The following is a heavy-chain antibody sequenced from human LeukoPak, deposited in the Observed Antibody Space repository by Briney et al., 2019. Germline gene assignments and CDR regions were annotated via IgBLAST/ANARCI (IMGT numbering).Heavy chain of an antibody. V-gene: IGHV3-21*01. CDR2: ISSSSSYI. CDR1: GFTFSSYS. CDR3: ARAGVTMVRGVIRAFDI. D-gene: IGHD3-10*01. Sequence: GGSLRLSCAASGFTFSSYSMNWVRQAPGKGLEWVSSISSSSSYIYYADSVRGRFTISRDNAKNSLYLQMNSLRAEDMAVYYCARAGVTMVRGVIRAFDIWGQGTMVTVSS. J-gene: IGHJ3*02.